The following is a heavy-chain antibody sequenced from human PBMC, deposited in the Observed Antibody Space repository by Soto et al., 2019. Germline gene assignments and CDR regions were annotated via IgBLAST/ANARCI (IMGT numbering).Heavy chain of an antibody. CDR1: GYRITIYA. J-gene: IGHJ4*02. Sequence: GAVTVSGEDSGYRITIYAISWVRRATAQGLERIGCISAYNGNTNYAQTLQGRVTMTTDTTTSTAYMELRSLRSDDTAVYYCARGGSIAAAGTSDYWAQGTRVTVSA. V-gene: IGHV1-18*01. D-gene: IGHD6-13*01. CDR3: ARGGSIAAAGTSDY. CDR2: ISAYNGNT.